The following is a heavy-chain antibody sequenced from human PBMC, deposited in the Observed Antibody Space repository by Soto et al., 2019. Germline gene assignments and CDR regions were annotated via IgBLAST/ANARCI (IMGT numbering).Heavy chain of an antibody. CDR3: ARDSSWTGYSAQFDS. Sequence: EVQLVESGGGLVQPGGSLRLSCAASGFSFSSHWMHWVRHAPGKGLVWVSRINSDGRSTTNADSVKGRFTISRDNARNTLYLQMNSLRAEDTAVYYCARDSSWTGYSAQFDSWGQGTLFTVAS. V-gene: IGHV3-74*01. CDR2: INSDGRST. J-gene: IGHJ4*02. CDR1: GFSFSSHW. D-gene: IGHD3-9*01.